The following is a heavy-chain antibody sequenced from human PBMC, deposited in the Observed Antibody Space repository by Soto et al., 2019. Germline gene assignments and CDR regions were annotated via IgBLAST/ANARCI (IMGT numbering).Heavy chain of an antibody. CDR1: GASISSGVYY. J-gene: IGHJ4*02. D-gene: IGHD2-15*01. V-gene: IGHV4-31*03. Sequence: QVQLQESGPGLVKPSQTLSLTCTVSGASISSGVYYWSWIRQHPGKGLEWIGYISYSGSTYYNPSLPSRVTIAVDTSQNQFSLKLSSVTAADTAVYYCARHCSGGTCYSYYFEYWGQGTLVTVSS. CDR3: ARHCSGGTCYSYYFEY. CDR2: ISYSGST.